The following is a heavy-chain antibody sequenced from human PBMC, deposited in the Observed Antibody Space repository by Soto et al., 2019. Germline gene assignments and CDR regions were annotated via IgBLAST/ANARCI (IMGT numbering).Heavy chain of an antibody. CDR1: GFIFSSYS. D-gene: IGHD2-21*01. Sequence: QVQLVESGGGVVQPGRSLRLSCAASGFIFSSYSMHWVRQAPGKGLEWVAIISNDGSNKDDVDSVKGRFTISRDNSNNTLSLQMNSLRAEDTAVYYCARDQFLDAFDIWGQGTMVTVSS. CDR3: ARDQFLDAFDI. J-gene: IGHJ3*02. CDR2: ISNDGSNK. V-gene: IGHV3-30-3*01.